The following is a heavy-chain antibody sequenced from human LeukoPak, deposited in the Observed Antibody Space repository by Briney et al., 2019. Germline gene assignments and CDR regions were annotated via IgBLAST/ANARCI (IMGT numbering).Heavy chain of an antibody. Sequence: ASVKVSCKASGYTFTYYYIHWVRPAPGQGLEWMGRINPSNGNTDYAQKFQGRVTLTGDASTSTVYMEVSSLRPEDTAVYYCARSPYTYGSLFYLDYWGQGTLVTVSS. CDR3: ARSPYTYGSLFYLDY. CDR2: INPSNGNT. V-gene: IGHV1-46*01. J-gene: IGHJ4*02. CDR1: GYTFTYYY. D-gene: IGHD5-18*01.